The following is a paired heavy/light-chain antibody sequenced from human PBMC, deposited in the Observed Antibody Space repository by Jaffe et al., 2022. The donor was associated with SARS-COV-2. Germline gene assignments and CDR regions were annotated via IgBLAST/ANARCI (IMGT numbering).Heavy chain of an antibody. D-gene: IGHD3-9*01. J-gene: IGHJ4*02. V-gene: IGHV3-15*01. CDR1: GLKFDDAW. CDR2: IKNKGSGETI. CDR3: AWIGDALTGHLAS. Sequence: VQVVESGGGLAKPGGSLRLSCTASGLKFDDAWMTWVRQAPGKGLQWVGRIKNKGSGETICAAPVNDRFTISRDDSKAAVYLQMSSLKTEDTAVYYCAWIGDALTGHLASWGQGTLVTVSS.
Light chain of an antibody. V-gene: IGKV3-20*01. J-gene: IGKJ2*01. CDR2: GAS. Sequence: EIVLTQSPGTLSLSPGERATLSCRASQSISINSLAWYQQRPGQAPRVLIYGASNRATGIPDRFSGSGSGTDFTLTISRLEPEDFAVYYCQHYGGSLYTFGQGTKLQIK. CDR1: QSISINS. CDR3: QHYGGSLYT.